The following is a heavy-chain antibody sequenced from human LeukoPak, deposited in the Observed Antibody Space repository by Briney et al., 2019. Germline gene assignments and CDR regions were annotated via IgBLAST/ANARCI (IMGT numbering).Heavy chain of an antibody. J-gene: IGHJ4*02. Sequence: ASVKVSCKASGYTFTSYAMNWVRQAPGQGLEWMGWINTNTGNPTYAQGFTGRFVFSLDTSVSTAYLQISSLKAEDTAVYYCARERNRYYDFWSGYYILWGQGTLVTVSS. V-gene: IGHV7-4-1*02. CDR2: INTNTGNP. D-gene: IGHD3-3*01. CDR3: ARERNRYYDFWSGYYIL. CDR1: GYTFTSYA.